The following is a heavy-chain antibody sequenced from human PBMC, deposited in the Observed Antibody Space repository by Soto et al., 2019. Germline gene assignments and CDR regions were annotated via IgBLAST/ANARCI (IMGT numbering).Heavy chain of an antibody. V-gene: IGHV1-8*01. J-gene: IGHJ3*01. CDR3: ARGRYYATGGHYVFAAFDL. Sequence: AAMKVSCKSSGCTFTSYDIDWLRQDTGQWLEWMGWMNPNSGNTGYAQKFQGRVTMTRNTSTRTAYMELSGLRSEDTAVYYCARGRYYATGGHYVFAAFDLWGQGTLVTVSS. CDR1: GCTFTSYD. CDR2: MNPNSGNT. D-gene: IGHD3-22*01.